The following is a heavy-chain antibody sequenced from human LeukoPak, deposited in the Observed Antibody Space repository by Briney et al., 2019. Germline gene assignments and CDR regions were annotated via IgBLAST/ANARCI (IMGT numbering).Heavy chain of an antibody. V-gene: IGHV4-59*08. Sequence: PSETLSLTCTVSGGSISSYYWSWIRQPPGKGLEWIGYIYYSGSTNYNPSLKSRVTISVDTSKNQFSLKLSSVTAADTAVYYCARLYYYGSGSYYIGYWGQGTLVTVSP. D-gene: IGHD3-10*01. CDR1: GGSISSYY. CDR3: ARLYYYGSGSYYIGY. J-gene: IGHJ4*02. CDR2: IYYSGST.